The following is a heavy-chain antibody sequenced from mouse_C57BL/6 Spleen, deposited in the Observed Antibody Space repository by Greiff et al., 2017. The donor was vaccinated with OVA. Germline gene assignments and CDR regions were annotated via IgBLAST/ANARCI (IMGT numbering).Heavy chain of an antibody. CDR3: TQLLTGTDFDV. V-gene: IGHV6-6*01. CDR1: GFTFSDAW. Sequence: EVKVVESGGGLVQPGGSMKLSCAASGFTFSDAWMDWVRQSPEQGLEWVAEIRNKANNNATNYAESVKGMFTISRDDSKSSVYLQMNSLRAEDTGIYYCTQLLTGTDFDVWGTGTTVTVSS. CDR2: IRNKANNNAT. J-gene: IGHJ1*03. D-gene: IGHD4-1*01.